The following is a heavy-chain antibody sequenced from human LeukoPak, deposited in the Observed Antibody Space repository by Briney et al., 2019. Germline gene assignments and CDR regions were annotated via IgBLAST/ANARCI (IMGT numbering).Heavy chain of an antibody. Sequence: SGESLRLSCAASGFTFSSYAMSWVRQAPGKELEWVSAISGSGGSTYYADSVKGRFTISRDNSKNTLYLQMNSLRAEDTAVYYCAKGKQLAPFDYWGQGTLVTVSS. CDR1: GFTFSSYA. J-gene: IGHJ4*02. D-gene: IGHD6-6*01. CDR3: AKGKQLAPFDY. CDR2: ISGSGGST. V-gene: IGHV3-23*01.